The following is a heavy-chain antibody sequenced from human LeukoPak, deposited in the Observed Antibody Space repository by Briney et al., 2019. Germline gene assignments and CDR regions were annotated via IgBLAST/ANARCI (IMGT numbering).Heavy chain of an antibody. Sequence: SETLSLTCTVSGGSISSYYWSWIRQPPGKGLEWIGYIYYSGSTNYNPSLKSRVTISVDTSKDQFSLKLSSVTAADTAVYYCAREEGYSYGSPYYFDYWGQGTLVTVSS. J-gene: IGHJ4*02. V-gene: IGHV4-59*12. CDR1: GGSISSYY. CDR2: IYYSGST. D-gene: IGHD5-18*01. CDR3: AREEGYSYGSPYYFDY.